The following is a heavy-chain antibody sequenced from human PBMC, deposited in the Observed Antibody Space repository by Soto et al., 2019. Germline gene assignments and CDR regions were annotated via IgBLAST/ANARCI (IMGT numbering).Heavy chain of an antibody. D-gene: IGHD4-17*01. CDR2: VYYTGDP. CDR3: VRQGIDYLHGLVDV. CDR1: SGPDRSHN. V-gene: IGHV4-59*08. J-gene: IGHJ6*02. Sequence: QVQLQQSGPRLVKPSETLSLTCTVSSGPDRSHNWGWIRQPPGRGLEWIGYVYYTGDPAYNPSLRGRVTLXPXPXXNAISSTLNSVTAADTAVYYCVRQGIDYLHGLVDVWGPGTTVSVSS.